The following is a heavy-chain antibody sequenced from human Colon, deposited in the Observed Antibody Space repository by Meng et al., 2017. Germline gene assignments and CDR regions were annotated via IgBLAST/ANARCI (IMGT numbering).Heavy chain of an antibody. J-gene: IGHJ3*02. CDR3: ARSGFYDILTGIDAFNI. V-gene: IGHV1-18*01. CDR1: GYTFTSYG. D-gene: IGHD3-9*01. Sequence: ASVKVSCKASGYTFTSYGISWVRQAPGQGLEWMGWISAYNGNTNYAQKLQGRVTMTTDTSTSTAYMELRSLRSDDTAVYDCARSGFYDILTGIDAFNIWGQGTMVTVS. CDR2: ISAYNGNT.